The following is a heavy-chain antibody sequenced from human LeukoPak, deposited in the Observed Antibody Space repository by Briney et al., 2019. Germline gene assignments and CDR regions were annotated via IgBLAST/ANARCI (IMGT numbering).Heavy chain of an antibody. CDR1: GYTFTTYA. D-gene: IGHD3-22*01. V-gene: IGHV7-4-1*02. CDR2: INTNTGNP. Sequence: GASVKVSCKASGYTFTTYAMNWVRQAPGQGLEWMGWINTNTGNPTYAQGFTGRFVFSLDTSVSTAYLQISSLKAEDTAVYYCARGTSSGYYYAGFDPWGQGTLVTVSS. CDR3: ARGTSSGYYYAGFDP. J-gene: IGHJ5*02.